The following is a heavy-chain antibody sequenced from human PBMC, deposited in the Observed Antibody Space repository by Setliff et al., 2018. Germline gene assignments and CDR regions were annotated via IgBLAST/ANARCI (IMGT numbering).Heavy chain of an antibody. Sequence: SLRLSCAGSGFTFNTYWMTWVRQAPGKGLEWVANIKQDGSDKYYVDSVKGRFTISRDNAKNSLYLQMNSLRAEDTAVYYCASTASCSYWGQGTLVTVSS. V-gene: IGHV3-7*01. J-gene: IGHJ4*02. CDR1: GFTFNTYW. D-gene: IGHD2-21*01. CDR3: ASTASCSY. CDR2: IKQDGSDK.